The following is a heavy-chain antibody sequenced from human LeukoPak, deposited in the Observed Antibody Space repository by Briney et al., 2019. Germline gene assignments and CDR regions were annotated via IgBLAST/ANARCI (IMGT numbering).Heavy chain of an antibody. D-gene: IGHD6-13*01. CDR2: INHSGST. Sequence: PSETLSLTCAVYGGSFSGYYWSWIRQPPGKGLEWIGEINHSGSTNYNPSLKSRVTISVGTSKNQFSLKLSSVTAADTAVYYCATTAAAGFFDYWGQGTLVTVSS. CDR1: GGSFSGYY. V-gene: IGHV4-34*01. CDR3: ATTAAAGFFDY. J-gene: IGHJ4*02.